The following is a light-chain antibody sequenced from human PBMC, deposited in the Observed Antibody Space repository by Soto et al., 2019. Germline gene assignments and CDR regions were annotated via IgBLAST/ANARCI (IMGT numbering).Light chain of an antibody. Sequence: IQMTQSPSTLSASVGDRVTITCRASHNIERWMAWYQQKRGRAPSLLIFDATTLHSGVPSRFSGGGSGTEFTLTINGLQPDDFATYYCQQFAKSSTFGRGTK. V-gene: IGKV1-5*01. J-gene: IGKJ1*01. CDR2: DAT. CDR1: HNIERW. CDR3: QQFAKSST.